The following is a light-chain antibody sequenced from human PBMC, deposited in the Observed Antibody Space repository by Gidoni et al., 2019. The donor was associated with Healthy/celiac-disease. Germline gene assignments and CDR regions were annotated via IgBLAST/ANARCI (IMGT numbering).Light chain of an antibody. CDR2: DAS. Sequence: DIQITPSPSSLSASVGDRVTITCQASQDISNYLNWYQQKPGKAPKLLIYDASNLETGVPSRFSGSGSGTDFTFTISSLQPEDIATYYCQQYDNLPGTFGPGTKVDIK. CDR1: QDISNY. CDR3: QQYDNLPGT. V-gene: IGKV1-33*01. J-gene: IGKJ3*01.